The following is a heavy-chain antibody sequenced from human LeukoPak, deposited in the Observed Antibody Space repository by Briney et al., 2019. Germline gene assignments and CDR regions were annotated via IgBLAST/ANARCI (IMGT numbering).Heavy chain of an antibody. CDR2: ISSSSSSI. J-gene: IGHJ4*02. Sequence: GRSLRLSCAASGFIFSGYSMNWVRQAPGKGLEWVSSISSSSSSIYYADSVKGRFTISRDNTKKSLYLQMNSLRAEDTAVYYCAREGATAGSGYYFDYWGQGSLVTVSS. V-gene: IGHV3-21*01. CDR1: GFIFSGYS. CDR3: AREGATAGSGYYFDY. D-gene: IGHD6-13*01.